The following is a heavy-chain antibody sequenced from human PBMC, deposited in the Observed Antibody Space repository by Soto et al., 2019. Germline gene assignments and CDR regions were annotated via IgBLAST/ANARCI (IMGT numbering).Heavy chain of an antibody. CDR2: IKQDGSEK. J-gene: IGHJ3*02. Sequence: GGSLRLSCAASGFTFSSYWMSWVRQAPGKGLEWVANIKQDGSEKYYADSVKGRFTISRDNAKNSLYLQMNSLRAEDTAVYYCARDRIGYCSSTSCSAFDIWGQGTMVTVSS. D-gene: IGHD2-2*01. V-gene: IGHV3-7*01. CDR1: GFTFSSYW. CDR3: ARDRIGYCSSTSCSAFDI.